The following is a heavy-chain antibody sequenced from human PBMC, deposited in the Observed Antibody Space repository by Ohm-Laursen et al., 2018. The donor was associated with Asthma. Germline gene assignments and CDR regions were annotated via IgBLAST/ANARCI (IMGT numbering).Heavy chain of an antibody. J-gene: IGHJ4*02. CDR3: ARDVGIAVAGNFDY. CDR2: ISYDGSNK. Sequence: SLRLSCAAPGFTFSSYAMHWVRQAPGKGLEWVAVISYDGSNKYYADSVKGRFTISRDNSKNTLYLQMNSLRAEDTAVYYCARDVGIAVAGNFDYWGQGTLVTVSS. V-gene: IGHV3-30-3*01. CDR1: GFTFSSYA. D-gene: IGHD6-19*01.